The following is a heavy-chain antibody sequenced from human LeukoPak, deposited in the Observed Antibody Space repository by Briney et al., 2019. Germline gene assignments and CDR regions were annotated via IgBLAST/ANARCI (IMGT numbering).Heavy chain of an antibody. CDR3: ARVFAAAADY. Sequence: PSETLSLTCTVSGGSISTYYWSWVRQPPGKGLEWIGYVYYSGSTEYNPSLKSRVIISIDTSKIQFSLQLNSMTAADTAVYYCARVFAAAADYWGQGTLVTVSS. J-gene: IGHJ4*02. V-gene: IGHV4-59*12. D-gene: IGHD6-13*01. CDR1: GGSISTYY. CDR2: VYYSGST.